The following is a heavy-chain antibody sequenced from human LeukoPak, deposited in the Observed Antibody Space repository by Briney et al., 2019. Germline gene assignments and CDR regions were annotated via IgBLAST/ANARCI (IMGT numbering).Heavy chain of an antibody. CDR1: GYTFTGYY. CDR3: ARGDYYYYYYMDV. Sequence: GASVKVSCKASGYTFTGYYMHWVRQAPGQGLEWRGWINPNSGGTNYAQKFQGRVTMTRDTSISTAYMELSRLRSDDTAVYYCARGDYYYYYYMDVWGKGTTVTVSS. V-gene: IGHV1-2*02. CDR2: INPNSGGT. J-gene: IGHJ6*03.